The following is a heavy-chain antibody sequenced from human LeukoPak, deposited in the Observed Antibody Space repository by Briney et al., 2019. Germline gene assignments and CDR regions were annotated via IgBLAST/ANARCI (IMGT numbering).Heavy chain of an antibody. CDR3: ATDLRDIEALHRGNY. Sequence: ASVKVSCKASGGTFSSYAISWVRQSPGKGLEWMGGFDPEDGETIYAQKFQGRVTMTEDTSTDTAYMELSSLRSEDTAVYYCATDLRDIEALHRGNYWGQGTLVTVSS. D-gene: IGHD3-16*02. J-gene: IGHJ4*02. CDR1: GGTFSSYA. V-gene: IGHV1-24*01. CDR2: FDPEDGET.